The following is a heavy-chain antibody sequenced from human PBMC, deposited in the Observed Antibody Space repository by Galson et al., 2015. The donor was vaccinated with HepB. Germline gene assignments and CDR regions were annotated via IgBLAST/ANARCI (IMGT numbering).Heavy chain of an antibody. J-gene: IGHJ5*02. CDR3: ANWFDP. CDR2: ISYDGSHK. V-gene: IGHV3-30*18. Sequence: SLRLSCAVSGFTFSAYGLHWVRQAPGKGLEWVALISYDGSHKDYADSVRGRFTISRDTSKNTLHLQMNGLRTEDTAIYYCANWFDPWGQGTLVTVSP. CDR1: GFTFSAYG.